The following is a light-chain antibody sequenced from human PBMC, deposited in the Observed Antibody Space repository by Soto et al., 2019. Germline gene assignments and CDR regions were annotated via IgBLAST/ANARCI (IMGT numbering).Light chain of an antibody. Sequence: QSVLTQPASVSGSPGQSIAIYCIGTSNDVGAYNYVSWYQQHPGKAPKLLIYDVSGRPSGVSDRFSGSKSGNSASLTISGLQAEDEAAYYCSSYTTTSTVLFGGGTKLTVL. J-gene: IGLJ2*01. CDR1: SNDVGAYNY. V-gene: IGLV2-14*01. CDR2: DVS. CDR3: SSYTTTSTVL.